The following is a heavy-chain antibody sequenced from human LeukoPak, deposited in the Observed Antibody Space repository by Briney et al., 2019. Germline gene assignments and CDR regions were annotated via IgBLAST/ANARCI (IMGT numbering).Heavy chain of an antibody. CDR1: GYTFTSYG. D-gene: IGHD6-19*01. J-gene: IGHJ3*02. V-gene: IGHV1-18*01. CDR2: ISAYNGNT. CDR3: ARVALLARGAVAVDDAFDI. Sequence: GASVKVSCKASGYTFTSYGISWVRQAPGQGLEWMGWISAYNGNTNYAQKLQGRVTMTTDTSTSTAYMELRSLRSDDTAVYYCARVALLARGAVAVDDAFDIWGQGTMVTVSS.